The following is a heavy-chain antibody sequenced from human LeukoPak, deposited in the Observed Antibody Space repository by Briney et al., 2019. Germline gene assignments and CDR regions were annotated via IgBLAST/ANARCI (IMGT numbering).Heavy chain of an antibody. Sequence: PGGSPRLSCTASGFTFNNYAMYWVRQAPGKGLEWVSGIFGSGGSAHYAESVKGRFTISRDNSKNTVYLQMNSLRAEDTAVYYCGKTTTGYSSGRYPAWPVDYWGQGTLVTVSS. CDR1: GFTFNNYA. J-gene: IGHJ4*02. CDR3: GKTTTGYSSGRYPAWPVDY. V-gene: IGHV3-23*01. D-gene: IGHD6-19*01. CDR2: IFGSGGSA.